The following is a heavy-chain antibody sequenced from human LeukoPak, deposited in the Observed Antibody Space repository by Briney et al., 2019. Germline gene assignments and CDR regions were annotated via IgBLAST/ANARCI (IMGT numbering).Heavy chain of an antibody. J-gene: IGHJ4*02. V-gene: IGHV3-23*01. CDR3: TKEYDKTNRSPQWGFDY. CDR2: ISGSSSHT. CDR1: GCTFSTYA. Sequence: GGSLRLSCAASGCTFSTYAMSRVRQAPGKGLEWVSGISGSSSHTEDADSVKGRFTISRDNSKNTLFLQMNNLRVEDTALYYCTKEYDKTNRSPQWGFDYWGQGTLVTVSS. D-gene: IGHD6-19*01.